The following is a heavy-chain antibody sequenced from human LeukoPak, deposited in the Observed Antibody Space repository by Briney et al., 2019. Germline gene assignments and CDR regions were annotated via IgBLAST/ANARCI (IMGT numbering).Heavy chain of an antibody. Sequence: SETLSLTCTVSGGSFSSYYWSWIRQPAGKGLEWIGRIYTSGSTNYNPSLKSRVTMSVDTSKNQFSLKLSSVTAADTAVYYCARDGRRSKYYYMDVWGKGTTVTVSS. J-gene: IGHJ6*03. CDR1: GGSFSSYY. CDR3: ARDGRRSKYYYMDV. D-gene: IGHD3-10*01. V-gene: IGHV4-4*07. CDR2: IYTSGST.